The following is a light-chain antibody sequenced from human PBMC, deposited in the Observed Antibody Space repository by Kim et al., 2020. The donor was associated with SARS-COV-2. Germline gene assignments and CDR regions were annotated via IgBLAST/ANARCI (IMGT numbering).Light chain of an antibody. CDR1: SGHSNYA. CDR3: QTWGTGIRV. V-gene: IGLV4-69*01. Sequence: QLVLTQSPSASASLGASVKLTCTLSSGHSNYAIAWHQQQPEKGPRYLMKVNSDGSHRKGDGIPDRFSGSSSGAERYLTISSLQSEDEGDYYCQTWGTGIRVFGGGTQLTVL. J-gene: IGLJ3*02. CDR2: VNSDGSH.